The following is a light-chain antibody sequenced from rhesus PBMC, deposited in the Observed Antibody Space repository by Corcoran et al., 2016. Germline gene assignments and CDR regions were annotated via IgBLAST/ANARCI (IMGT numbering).Light chain of an antibody. CDR1: QSVSSS. J-gene: IGKJ4*01. CDR2: GAS. CDR3: QQDSNWPLT. Sequence: EIVMTQSPATLSLSPGERATLSCRASQSVSSSLAWYQQKPGQAPRLLIYGASSRATGIPDRFSGRGAGTELTLTISSLEPEDCAVYYCQQDSNWPLTFGGGTKVEIK. V-gene: IGKV3-42*03.